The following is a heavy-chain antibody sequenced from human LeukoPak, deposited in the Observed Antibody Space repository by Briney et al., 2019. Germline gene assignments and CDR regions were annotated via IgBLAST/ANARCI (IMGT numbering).Heavy chain of an antibody. CDR3: ASNLYGSGNYFAY. CDR1: GYSISSGYY. Sequence: SETLSLTCTVSGYSISSGYYWGWILQPPGKGLEWIGSIYHSGSTYYNPSLKSRVTISVDTSKNQFSLKLSSVTAADTAVYYCASNLYGSGNYFAYWGQGTLVTVSS. J-gene: IGHJ4*02. V-gene: IGHV4-38-2*02. CDR2: IYHSGST. D-gene: IGHD3-10*01.